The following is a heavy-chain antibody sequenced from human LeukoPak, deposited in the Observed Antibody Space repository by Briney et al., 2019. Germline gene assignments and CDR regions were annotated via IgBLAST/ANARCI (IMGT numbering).Heavy chain of an antibody. CDR1: GFTFSSYA. Sequence: GGSLRLSCAASGFTFSSYAVNWVRQAPGKGREWVSAISGSGGSTYYADSVKGRFTISRDNSKNTLYLQMNSLRAEDTAVYYCAREGLLWFGEFLYYFDYWGQGTLVTVSS. J-gene: IGHJ4*02. V-gene: IGHV3-23*01. CDR3: AREGLLWFGEFLYYFDY. CDR2: ISGSGGST. D-gene: IGHD3-10*01.